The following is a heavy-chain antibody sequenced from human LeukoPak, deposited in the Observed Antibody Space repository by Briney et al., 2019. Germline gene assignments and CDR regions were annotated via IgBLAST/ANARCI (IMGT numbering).Heavy chain of an antibody. J-gene: IGHJ4*02. V-gene: IGHV3-69-1*02. Sequence: GGSLRLSCTASGFTFSDYSVNWVRQAPGKGLEWVSSITGTSDRYYADSVKGRFTISRDNAKNSVYRQMRSLRAGDTGIYYCARAIRLGGQGTLVTVSS. CDR3: ARAIRL. CDR2: ITGTSDR. D-gene: IGHD1-1*01. CDR1: GFTFSDYS.